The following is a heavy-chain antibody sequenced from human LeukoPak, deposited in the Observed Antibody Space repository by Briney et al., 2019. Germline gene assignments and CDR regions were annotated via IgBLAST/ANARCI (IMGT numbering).Heavy chain of an antibody. J-gene: IGHJ4*02. CDR1: GFTFSSNW. D-gene: IGHD2-21*02. CDR2: IYYSGST. CDR3: ARAAGDFYYFDY. Sequence: PGGSLRLSCAASGFTFSSNWTNWVRQAPGKGLEWIGSIYYSGSTYYNPSLKSRVTISVDTSKNQFSLKLSSVTAADTAVYYCARAAGDFYYFDYWGQGTLVTVSS. V-gene: IGHV4-4*02.